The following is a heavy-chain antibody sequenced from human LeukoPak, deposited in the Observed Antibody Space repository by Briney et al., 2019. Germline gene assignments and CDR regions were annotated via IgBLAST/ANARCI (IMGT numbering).Heavy chain of an antibody. CDR2: IYYSGST. CDR3: ARGSAAGTYYYYGMDV. CDR1: GASISSISYC. J-gene: IGHJ6*02. D-gene: IGHD6-13*01. V-gene: IGHV4-39*01. Sequence: PSETLSLTCTVSGASISSISYCWGWIRQPPGKGLEWIGSIYYSGSTYYNPSLKSRLTISVDTSKNQFSLKLSSVTAADTAVYYCARGSAAGTYYYYGMDVWGQGTTVTVSS.